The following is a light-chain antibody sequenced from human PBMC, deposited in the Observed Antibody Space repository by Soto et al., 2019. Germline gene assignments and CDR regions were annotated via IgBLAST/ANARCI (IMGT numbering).Light chain of an antibody. Sequence: EIVLTQSPATLSLSPGERATLSCRASQIVSRYLAWYQQKPGQSPRLLIYGASTRATGIPARFSGSGSGTDFTLTISRLEPEDFVVYYCQQYGSSPITFGQGTRLEIK. V-gene: IGKV3-20*01. J-gene: IGKJ5*01. CDR1: QIVSRY. CDR3: QQYGSSPIT. CDR2: GAS.